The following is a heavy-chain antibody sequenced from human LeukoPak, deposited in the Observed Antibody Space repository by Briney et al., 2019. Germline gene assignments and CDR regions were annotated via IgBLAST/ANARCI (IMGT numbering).Heavy chain of an antibody. V-gene: IGHV5-51*01. CDR2: ISPGDSDT. Sequence: PGESLKISCKGSGYSFTTYRIGWVRQMPGKGLEWMGVISPGDSDTRYSPSFQGQVTISADKSISTAYLQWSSLKASDTAMYYCARLLDDSSGYYYRTMYYFDYWGQGTLVTVSS. CDR1: GYSFTTYR. J-gene: IGHJ4*02. D-gene: IGHD3-22*01. CDR3: ARLLDDSSGYYYRTMYYFDY.